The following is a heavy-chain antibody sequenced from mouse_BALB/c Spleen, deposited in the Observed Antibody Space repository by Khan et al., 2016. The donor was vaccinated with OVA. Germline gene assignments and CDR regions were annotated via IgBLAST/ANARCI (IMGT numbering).Heavy chain of an antibody. Sequence: QVQLKQSGPGLVQPSQSLSITCTVSGFSLTSYGVHWVRQSPGKGLEWLGVIWSGGITDYSAAFISRLSISKDNSTSQVFFKMNSLQANDTAIYYCARNYDYDEGLAYWGQGTLVTVSA. D-gene: IGHD2-4*01. CDR2: IWSGGIT. J-gene: IGHJ3*01. V-gene: IGHV2-2*02. CDR3: ARNYDYDEGLAY. CDR1: GFSLTSYG.